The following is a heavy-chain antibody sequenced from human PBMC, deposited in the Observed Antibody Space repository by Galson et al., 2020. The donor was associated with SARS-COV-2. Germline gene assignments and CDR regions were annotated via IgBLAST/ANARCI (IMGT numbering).Heavy chain of an antibody. CDR2: IVVGSGKT. V-gene: IGHV1-58*01. Sequence: SVKVSCKTSGFTFTSSAVQWVRQARGQRLEWIGWIVVGSGKTNYAQKFQERVTITRDMSTSTAYMELSSLRYEDTAVYYCARRGCSGGSCYSEEVGYWGQGTLVTVSS. D-gene: IGHD2-15*01. CDR1: GFTFTSSA. CDR3: ARRGCSGGSCYSEEVGY. J-gene: IGHJ4*02.